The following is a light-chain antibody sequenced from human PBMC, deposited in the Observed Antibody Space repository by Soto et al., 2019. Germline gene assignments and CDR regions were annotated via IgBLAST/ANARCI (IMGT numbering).Light chain of an antibody. CDR2: EDN. J-gene: IGLJ3*02. V-gene: IGLV6-57*04. CDR3: QSYDSNNQV. Sequence: NFMLTQPHSVSASPGKTVTISCTRSSGSVASNYVQWYQQRPGSAPTTVIYEDNQRPSGVPDRFSGSIDRSSNSASLTISGLKTEDEADYYCQSYDSNNQVFGGGTKVTVL. CDR1: SGSVASNY.